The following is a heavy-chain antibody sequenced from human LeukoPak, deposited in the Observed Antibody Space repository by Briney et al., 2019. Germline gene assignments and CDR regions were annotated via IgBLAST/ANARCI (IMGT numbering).Heavy chain of an antibody. CDR2: IHYSGST. Sequence: SETLSLTCTVSGGSITGYYWSWIRQPPGKGLKYIGYIHYSGSTNYYPSLKSRVTISIDTSKNQFSLNLSSVTAADTAVYYCARRARGVGVTTRTYYFDYWGQGTLVTVSS. CDR1: GGSITGYY. D-gene: IGHD3-10*01. V-gene: IGHV4-59*08. J-gene: IGHJ4*02. CDR3: ARRARGVGVTTRTYYFDY.